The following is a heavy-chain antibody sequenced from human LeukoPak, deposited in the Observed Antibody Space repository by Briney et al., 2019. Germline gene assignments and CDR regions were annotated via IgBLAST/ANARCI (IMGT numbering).Heavy chain of an antibody. V-gene: IGHV3-23*01. Sequence: GGSLRLSCAASGFTFSSYAMSWVRQAPGKGLKWVSAISGSGGSTYYADSVKGRFTISRDNSKNTLYLQMNSLRAEDTAVYYCAKGLGITMIVVVITDDPFDYWGQGTLVTVSS. CDR2: ISGSGGST. J-gene: IGHJ4*02. CDR3: AKGLGITMIVVVITDDPFDY. D-gene: IGHD3-22*01. CDR1: GFTFSSYA.